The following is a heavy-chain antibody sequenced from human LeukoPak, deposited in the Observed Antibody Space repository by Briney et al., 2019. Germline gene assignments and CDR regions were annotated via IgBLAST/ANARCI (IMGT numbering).Heavy chain of an antibody. D-gene: IGHD1-14*01. V-gene: IGHV3-33*01. CDR2: IWYDGSNK. CDR1: GFTFSSYG. Sequence: PGGSLRLSCAASGFTFSSYGMHWVRQAPGKGLEWVAVIWYDGSNKYYADSLKGRFSISRDNSNNTLYLHMKSLRAEDTALYYCARDRNNNYFDYWGQGTLLTVSS. J-gene: IGHJ4*02. CDR3: ARDRNNNYFDY.